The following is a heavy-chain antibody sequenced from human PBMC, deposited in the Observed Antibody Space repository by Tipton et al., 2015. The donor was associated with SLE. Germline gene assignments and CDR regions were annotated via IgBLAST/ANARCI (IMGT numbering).Heavy chain of an antibody. CDR1: GFTFHNYW. J-gene: IGHJ6*02. Sequence: GSLRLSCATSGFTFHNYWMHWVRQAPGKGLVWVLRFSTDGSVKTYADSVKGRLTISRDNAKNTLYLQMRSLRVEDTGIYYCARAPTISVAGTTDPFGMNVWGPGTRVTVSS. V-gene: IGHV3-74*01. CDR2: FSTDGSVK. D-gene: IGHD6-19*01. CDR3: ARAPTISVAGTTDPFGMNV.